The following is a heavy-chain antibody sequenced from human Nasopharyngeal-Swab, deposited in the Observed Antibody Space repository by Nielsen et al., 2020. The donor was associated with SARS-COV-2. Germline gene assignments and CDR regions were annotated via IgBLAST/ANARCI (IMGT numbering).Heavy chain of an antibody. V-gene: IGHV4-34*01. Sequence: WIRQPPGKGLEWIGEINHSGSTNYNPSLKSRVTISVDTSKNQFSLKLSSVTAADTAVYYCARGGWGYCSSTSCYTFDYWGQGTLVTVS. CDR2: INHSGST. D-gene: IGHD2-2*01. J-gene: IGHJ4*02. CDR3: ARGGWGYCSSTSCYTFDY.